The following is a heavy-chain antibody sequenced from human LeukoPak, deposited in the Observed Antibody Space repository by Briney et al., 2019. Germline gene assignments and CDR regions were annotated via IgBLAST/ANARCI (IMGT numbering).Heavy chain of an antibody. D-gene: IGHD6-19*01. V-gene: IGHV3-7*01. CDR2: IKQDGSGK. J-gene: IGHJ6*02. CDR3: ARDVGIAVAGTYYYYYGMDV. Sequence: PGGSLRLSCAASGFTFSSYWMSWVRQAPGKGLEWVANIKQDGSGKYYVDSVKGRFTISRDNAKNSLYLQMNSLRAEDTAVYYCARDVGIAVAGTYYYYYGMDVWGQGTTVTVSS. CDR1: GFTFSSYW.